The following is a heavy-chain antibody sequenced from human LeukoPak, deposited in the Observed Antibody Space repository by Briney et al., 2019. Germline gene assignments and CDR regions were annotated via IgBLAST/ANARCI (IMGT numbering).Heavy chain of an antibody. CDR1: GGSFSGYY. J-gene: IGHJ4*02. Sequence: PSEALSLTCAVYGGSFSGYYWSWLRQPPGKGLEWIGEINHSGSTNYNPSLKSRVTISVDTSKNQSSLKLSSVTAADTAVYYCARRPAGYCSGGSCYSFFIPKYYFDYWGQGTLVTVSS. CDR2: INHSGST. V-gene: IGHV4-34*01. CDR3: ARRPAGYCSGGSCYSFFIPKYYFDY. D-gene: IGHD2-15*01.